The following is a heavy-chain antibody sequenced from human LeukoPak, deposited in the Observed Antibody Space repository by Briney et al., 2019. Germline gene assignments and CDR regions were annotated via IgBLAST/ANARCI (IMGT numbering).Heavy chain of an antibody. J-gene: IGHJ6*03. D-gene: IGHD6-13*01. Sequence: GGSLRLSYAASGFTFSYYSMNWVRQAPGRGVEWVSCISSSSSLIFYSDSVRGGFTIYRDKGKNLVYMQMNSQRGEDTAVYYCAKVDRGDYSSSPVPYYNYYMNVWGKGTTVTVSS. V-gene: IGHV3-21*01. CDR1: GFTFSYYS. CDR2: ISSSSSLI. CDR3: AKVDRGDYSSSPVPYYNYYMNV.